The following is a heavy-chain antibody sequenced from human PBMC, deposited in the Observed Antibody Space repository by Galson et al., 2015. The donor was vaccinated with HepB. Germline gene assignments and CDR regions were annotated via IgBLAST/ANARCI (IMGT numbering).Heavy chain of an antibody. Sequence: SVKVSCKASGGTFGSYAISWVRQAPGQGLEWMGGIIPIFGTANYAQKFQGRVTITADESTSTAYMELSSLRSEDTAVYYCARVPSDCTNGVCYTQLSMDVWGQGTTVTVSS. CDR1: GGTFGSYA. J-gene: IGHJ6*02. CDR2: IIPIFGTA. V-gene: IGHV1-69*13. CDR3: ARVPSDCTNGVCYTQLSMDV. D-gene: IGHD2-8*01.